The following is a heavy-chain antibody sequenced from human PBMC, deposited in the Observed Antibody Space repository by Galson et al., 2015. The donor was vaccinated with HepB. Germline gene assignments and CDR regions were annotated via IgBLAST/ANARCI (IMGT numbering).Heavy chain of an antibody. D-gene: IGHD2-15*01. CDR2: ISSSSSYI. V-gene: IGHV3-21*01. CDR1: GFTFSSYS. CDR3: ARDRSCSGGSCYYGYYYYGMDV. J-gene: IGHJ6*02. Sequence: SLRLSCAASGFTFSSYSMNWVRQAPGKGLEWVSSISSSSSYIYYADSVKGRFTISRDNAKNSLYLQMNSLRAEDTAVYYCARDRSCSGGSCYYGYYYYGMDVWGQGTTVTVSS.